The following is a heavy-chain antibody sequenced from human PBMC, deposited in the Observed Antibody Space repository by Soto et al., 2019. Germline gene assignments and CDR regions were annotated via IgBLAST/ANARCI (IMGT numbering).Heavy chain of an antibody. J-gene: IGHJ3*02. V-gene: IGHV4-31*03. CDR3: AVVTGAFDI. Sequence: QVQLQESGPGLVKPSQTLSLTCSVSGASINHTDYYWSWIRQHPQRGLEWIAYIYYSGSTNYNPSLKSRITISLASSKNQFSLKLSSMTAADAAVYYCAVVTGAFDIWGQGTMVAVSA. CDR2: IYYSGST. D-gene: IGHD2-21*02. CDR1: GASINHTDYY.